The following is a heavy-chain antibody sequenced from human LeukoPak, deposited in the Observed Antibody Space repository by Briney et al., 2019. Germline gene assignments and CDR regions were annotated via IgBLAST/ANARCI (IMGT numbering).Heavy chain of an antibody. CDR3: ARAIKDAFDI. Sequence: TGGSLRLSCAASGFTFSTYSMNWVRQAPGKGLEWVSYISGSSGTIFYADSVKGRFTISRDNAKNSLYLQMNSLRAEDTAVYYCARAIKDAFDIWGQGTMVTVSS. J-gene: IGHJ3*02. D-gene: IGHD5-24*01. V-gene: IGHV3-48*04. CDR2: ISGSSGTI. CDR1: GFTFSTYS.